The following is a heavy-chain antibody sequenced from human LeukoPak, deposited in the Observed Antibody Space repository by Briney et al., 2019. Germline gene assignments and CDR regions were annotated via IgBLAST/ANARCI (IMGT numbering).Heavy chain of an antibody. Sequence: ASVKVSCKASGYTFTSYDINCVRQATGQGLEWMGWLNPISGNTGYAQNFQGRVTITRDTSINTAYMELSSLRSEDTAVYYCARMTVSGRDNWFDPWGQGTLVTVSS. V-gene: IGHV1-8*03. CDR2: LNPISGNT. D-gene: IGHD6-19*01. J-gene: IGHJ5*02. CDR1: GYTFTSYD. CDR3: ARMTVSGRDNWFDP.